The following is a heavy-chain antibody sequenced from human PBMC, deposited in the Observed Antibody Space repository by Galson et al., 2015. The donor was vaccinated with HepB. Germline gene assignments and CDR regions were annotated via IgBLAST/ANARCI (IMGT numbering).Heavy chain of an antibody. CDR1: GGSFSGYY. CDR2: INHSGST. Sequence: SETLSLTCAVYGGSFSGYYWSWIRQPPGKGLEWIGEINHSGSTNYNPSLKSRVTISVDTSKNQFSLKLSSVTAADTAVYYCARGWLEYYGSGSYLDYWGQGTLVTVSS. CDR3: ARGWLEYYGSGSYLDY. J-gene: IGHJ4*02. D-gene: IGHD3-10*01. V-gene: IGHV4-34*01.